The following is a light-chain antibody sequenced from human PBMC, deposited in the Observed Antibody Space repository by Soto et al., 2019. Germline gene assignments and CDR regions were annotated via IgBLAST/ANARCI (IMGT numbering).Light chain of an antibody. J-gene: IGKJ5*01. CDR2: DAS. CDR3: PQFTSYPIT. CDR1: QGISST. Sequence: AIQLTQSPSSLSASVGGRVTITCRASQGISSTLAWYQQKPGKAPKLLIYDASTLESGVPSRFSGSGSGTDFTLTISSLQPEDFATYYCPQFTSYPITFGQGTRLEIK. V-gene: IGKV1-13*02.